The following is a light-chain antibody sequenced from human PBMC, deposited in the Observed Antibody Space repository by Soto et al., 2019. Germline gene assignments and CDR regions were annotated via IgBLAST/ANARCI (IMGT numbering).Light chain of an antibody. CDR2: KAS. V-gene: IGKV1-5*03. CDR3: QQYNTYYT. Sequence: DIQMTQSPSTLSASVGDRVTITCRASQSISSWLAWYQQKPGKAPKLLIYKASTLESGVPSRFSGSGSGTEFTLTISRLEPDDLATDYCQQYNTYYTFGQGTKLEIK. J-gene: IGKJ2*01. CDR1: QSISSW.